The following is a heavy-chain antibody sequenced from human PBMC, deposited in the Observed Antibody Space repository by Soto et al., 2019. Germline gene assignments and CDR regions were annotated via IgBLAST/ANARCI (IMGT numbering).Heavy chain of an antibody. CDR3: AREGGCSNGVCVESDYFDH. CDR1: GYTFTDHA. J-gene: IGHJ4*02. D-gene: IGHD2-8*01. Sequence: QVQLVQSGAEVKKPGVSVKVSCKASGYTFTDHAIHWVRQAPGQRLEWMGWIITGNGITKYSQESQGRVTFTRDTSANTAFMELSSLISEDTALYYCAREGGCSNGVCVESDYFDHWGQGTLVTVSS. CDR2: IITGNGIT. V-gene: IGHV1-3*04.